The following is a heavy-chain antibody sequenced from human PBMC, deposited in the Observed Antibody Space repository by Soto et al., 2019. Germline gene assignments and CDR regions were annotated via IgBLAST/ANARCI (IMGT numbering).Heavy chain of an antibody. Sequence: QVQLQESGPGLVKPSQTLSLTCTVSGGSISSGGYYWSWIRQHPGKGLEWIGYIYYSGSTYYNPSLKSRGTLSVDTSKNQFSLKLSSVTGADPAVDYWARAWGGYFDYWGQGTLVTVSS. V-gene: IGHV4-31*03. J-gene: IGHJ4*02. CDR3: ARAWGGYFDY. CDR1: GGSISSGGYY. CDR2: IYYSGST. D-gene: IGHD3-16*01.